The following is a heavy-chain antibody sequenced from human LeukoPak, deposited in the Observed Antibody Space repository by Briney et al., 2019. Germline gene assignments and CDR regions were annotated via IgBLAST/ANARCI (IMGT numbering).Heavy chain of an antibody. V-gene: IGHV3-74*01. CDR1: GFTFSSYW. Sequence: GGSLRLSCAASGFTFSSYWIHWVRQAPGKGLVWVSRIKSDGSSTSYADSVKGRFTISRDNAKNTLYLQMNSLRAEDTAVYCASFPEYVWGQGTTVTVSS. CDR2: IKSDGSST. CDR3: ASFPEYV. J-gene: IGHJ6*02. D-gene: IGHD1-14*01.